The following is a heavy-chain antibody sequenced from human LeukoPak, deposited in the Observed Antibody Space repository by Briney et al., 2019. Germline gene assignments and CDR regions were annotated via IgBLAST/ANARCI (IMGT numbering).Heavy chain of an antibody. CDR1: GFTFRSYA. CDR3: AKYCSGVTCSGY. J-gene: IGHJ4*02. CDR2: ITESGDIT. D-gene: IGHD2-15*01. Sequence: GASLRLSCAASGFTFRSYAMCWVRQAPGKGPEWVSGITESGDITYYADSVQGRFIISGDNSKNTLSLQMNSLRVEDTATYYCAKYCSGVTCSGYWGQGTVVTVSS. V-gene: IGHV3-23*01.